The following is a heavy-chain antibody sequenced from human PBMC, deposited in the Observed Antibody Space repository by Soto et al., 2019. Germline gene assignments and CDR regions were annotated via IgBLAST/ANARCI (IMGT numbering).Heavy chain of an antibody. Sequence: GGSLRLSCAASGFTFGSDEMNWVRQAPGKGLEWVSYISSSGSTIYYADSVTGRFTISRDNAKNSLYLQMNSLRAEDMAVYECACYHKGGYDSDALAVSGQGATGPVS. CDR1: GFTFGSDE. CDR3: ACYHKGGYDSDALAV. D-gene: IGHD2-2*01. V-gene: IGHV3-48*03. J-gene: IGHJ6*02. CDR2: ISSSGSTI.